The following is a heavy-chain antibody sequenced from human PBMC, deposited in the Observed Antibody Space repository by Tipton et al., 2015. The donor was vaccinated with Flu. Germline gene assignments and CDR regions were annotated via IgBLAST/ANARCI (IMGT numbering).Heavy chain of an antibody. CDR1: GFAFSGYG. CDR3: AKDGWDTNGWYPFDY. D-gene: IGHD6-19*01. V-gene: IGHV3-30*02. J-gene: IGHJ4*02. CDR2: IRHDESDK. Sequence: SLRLSCAASGFAFSGYGMHWVRQAPGKGLEWVAFIRHDESDKYYADSVKGRFTISRDNSKNALYLLINSLRAEDTAVYYCAKDGWDTNGWYPFDYWGQGTMVTASP.